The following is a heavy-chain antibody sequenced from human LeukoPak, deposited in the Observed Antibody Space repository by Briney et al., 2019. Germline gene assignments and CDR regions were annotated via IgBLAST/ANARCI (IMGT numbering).Heavy chain of an antibody. CDR3: ARDRPTGASRLFVVQ. CDR1: GFTFSSYS. D-gene: IGHD3-3*01. CDR2: MSSGSRYI. J-gene: IGHJ4*02. V-gene: IGHV3-21*01. Sequence: PGGSLRLSCAASGFTFSSYSMTWVSQAPGKGLEWVSSMSSGSRYIYYADSVRGRFTISRDNAKNSLYLLTNSLRAEDTAVYYCARDRPTGASRLFVVQWGQGTLVTVSS.